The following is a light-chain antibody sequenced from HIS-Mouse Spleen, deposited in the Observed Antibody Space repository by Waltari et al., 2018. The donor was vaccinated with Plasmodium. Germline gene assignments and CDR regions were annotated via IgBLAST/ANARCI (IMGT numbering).Light chain of an antibody. CDR2: GAS. V-gene: IGKV3-20*01. J-gene: IGKJ4*01. CDR3: QQYGSSPLT. CDR1: QGVGSSY. Sequence: SCRARQGVGSSYCAWDQQKPGPGPRLLIYGASSRATGIPDRFGGSGSGTDFTLTISRLEPEDFAVYYCQQYGSSPLTFGGGTKVEIK.